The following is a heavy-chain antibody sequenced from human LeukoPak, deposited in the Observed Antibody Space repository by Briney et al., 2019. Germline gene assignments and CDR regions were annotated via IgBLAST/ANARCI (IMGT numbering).Heavy chain of an antibody. J-gene: IGHJ3*02. CDR2: ISAYNGNT. D-gene: IGHD2-15*01. V-gene: IGHV1-18*01. CDR1: GYTFTNFD. CDR3: ARVGDIVAVVAARGAFDI. Sequence: ASVKVSCKASGYTFTNFDINWVRQAPGQGLEWMGWISAYNGNTNYAQKLQGRVTMTTDTSTSTAYMELRSLRSEDTAVYYCARVGDIVAVVAARGAFDIWGQGTMVTVSS.